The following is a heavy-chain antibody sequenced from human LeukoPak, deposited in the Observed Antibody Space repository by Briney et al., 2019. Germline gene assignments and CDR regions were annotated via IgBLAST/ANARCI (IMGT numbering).Heavy chain of an antibody. CDR1: GGSISSYY. D-gene: IGHD6-13*01. CDR2: IYTSGST. Sequence: PSETLSLTCTVSGGSISSYYWSWIRQPAGKGLEWIGRIYTSGSTNYNPSLKSRVTMSVDTSKNQFSLKLSSVTAADTAVYYCARGIAAAGRTYFDYWGQGTLVTVSS. V-gene: IGHV4-4*07. J-gene: IGHJ4*02. CDR3: ARGIAAAGRTYFDY.